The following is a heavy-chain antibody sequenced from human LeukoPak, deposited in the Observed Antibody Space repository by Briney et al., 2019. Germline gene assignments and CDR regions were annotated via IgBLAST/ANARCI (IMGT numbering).Heavy chain of an antibody. CDR3: AREWRGFGDY. Sequence: GGSLRLSCAASGFTFSTYWMHWVRQAPGKGRMWVARSNSDGSATIYADSVKGRFVISRDNSKNTLYLQMSSLRVEDTAMYYCAREWRGFGDYWGQGTLVTVSS. J-gene: IGHJ4*02. CDR2: SNSDGSAT. V-gene: IGHV3-74*01. D-gene: IGHD3-16*01. CDR1: GFTFSTYW.